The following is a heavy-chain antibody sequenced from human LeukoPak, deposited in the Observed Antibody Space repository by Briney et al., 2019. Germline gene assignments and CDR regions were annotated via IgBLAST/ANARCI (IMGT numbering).Heavy chain of an antibody. CDR1: GYTFTSYG. CDR2: ISAYNGNT. Sequence: ASVKVSCKASGYTFTSYGISWVRQAPGQGLEWMGWISAYNGNTNYAQKLQGRVTMTTDTSTSTAYMELRSLRSDDTAVYYCARVDYCSGGSCYGYPEAFDYWGQGTLLTVSS. V-gene: IGHV1-18*01. J-gene: IGHJ4*02. CDR3: ARVDYCSGGSCYGYPEAFDY. D-gene: IGHD2-15*01.